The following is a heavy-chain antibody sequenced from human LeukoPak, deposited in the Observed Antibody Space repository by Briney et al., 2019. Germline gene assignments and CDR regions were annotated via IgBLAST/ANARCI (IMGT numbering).Heavy chain of an antibody. V-gene: IGHV3-7*01. CDR2: IKEDGSDN. CDR3: AREIT. Sequence: GGSLRLSCVASQFTFSSHWMTWVRQAPGKGLELVAKIKEDGSDNYYVDSVKGRFTISRENARNSLYLQMNSLRADDTAVYYCAREITWGQGTLVTVSS. CDR1: QFTFSSHW. J-gene: IGHJ4*02.